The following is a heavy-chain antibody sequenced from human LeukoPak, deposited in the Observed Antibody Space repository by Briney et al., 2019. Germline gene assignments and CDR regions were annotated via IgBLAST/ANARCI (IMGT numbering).Heavy chain of an antibody. CDR2: INHSGST. D-gene: IGHD3-10*01. V-gene: IGHV4-34*01. Sequence: SETLSLTCAVYGGSFSGYYWSWIRQPPGKGLEWIGEINHSGSTNYNPSLKSRVTISVDTSKNQFSLKLSSVTAVDTAVYYCARVGSGSEGIDYWGQGTLVTVSS. CDR3: ARVGSGSEGIDY. CDR1: GGSFSGYY. J-gene: IGHJ4*02.